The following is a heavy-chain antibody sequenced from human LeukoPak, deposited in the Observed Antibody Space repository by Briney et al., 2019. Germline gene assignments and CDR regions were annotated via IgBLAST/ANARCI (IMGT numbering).Heavy chain of an antibody. D-gene: IGHD4-17*01. J-gene: IGHJ6*02. Sequence: PGRSLRLSCAASGFTFSSYAMHWVRQAPGKGLEWVAVISYDGSNKYYADSVKGRFTISRDNSKNTLYLQMNSLRAEDTAVYYCAKSGGLDYGDPYYYYGMDVWGQGTTVTVSS. V-gene: IGHV3-30-3*01. CDR2: ISYDGSNK. CDR1: GFTFSSYA. CDR3: AKSGGLDYGDPYYYYGMDV.